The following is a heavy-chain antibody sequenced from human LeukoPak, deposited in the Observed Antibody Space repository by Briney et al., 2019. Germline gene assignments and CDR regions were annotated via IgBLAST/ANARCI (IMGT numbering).Heavy chain of an antibody. Sequence: SETLYLTCTVSGGSISSYYWSWIRQPPGKGLEWIGYIYYSGSTNYNPSLKSRVTISVDTSKNQFSLKLSSVTAADTAVYYCARDPAYYYDSSGYQDAFDIWGQGTMVTVSS. J-gene: IGHJ3*02. V-gene: IGHV4-59*01. CDR3: ARDPAYYYDSSGYQDAFDI. CDR1: GGSISSYY. D-gene: IGHD3-22*01. CDR2: IYYSGST.